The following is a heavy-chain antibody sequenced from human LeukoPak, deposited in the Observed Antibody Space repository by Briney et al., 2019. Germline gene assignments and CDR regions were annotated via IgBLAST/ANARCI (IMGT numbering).Heavy chain of an antibody. V-gene: IGHV3-33*08. J-gene: IGHJ4*02. Sequence: TGGSLRLSCAVSGFTFSSYGMHWVRQAPGKGLEWVAVIWYDGSNKFYADSVKGRFTISRDNSKNTLYLQMNSLRAEDTAVYYCARDRAAADLDYWGQGTLVTVSS. CDR3: ARDRAAADLDY. CDR2: IWYDGSNK. CDR1: GFTFSSYG. D-gene: IGHD6-13*01.